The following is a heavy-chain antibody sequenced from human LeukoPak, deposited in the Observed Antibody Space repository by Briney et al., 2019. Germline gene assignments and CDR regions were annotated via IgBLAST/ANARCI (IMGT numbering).Heavy chain of an antibody. CDR3: ARDIVVVVAATSYNWFDP. D-gene: IGHD2-15*01. CDR1: GYTFTSYG. Sequence: ASVKASCKASGYTFTSYGISWERHAPRQGLESMGWISAYNGNTNYAQKLQGRLTMTTDTSTNAAYMALRSLRSDDTAVYYCARDIVVVVAATSYNWFDPWGQGTLVTVS. J-gene: IGHJ5*02. CDR2: ISAYNGNT. V-gene: IGHV1-18*01.